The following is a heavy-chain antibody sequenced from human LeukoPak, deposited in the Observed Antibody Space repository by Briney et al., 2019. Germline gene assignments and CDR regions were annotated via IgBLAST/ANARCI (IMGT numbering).Heavy chain of an antibody. CDR2: ISGNGLQT. CDR1: GFTFSRFA. J-gene: IGHJ4*02. CDR3: AKDANYLDSSGYFIPFDY. Sequence: GGSLRLPCSASGFTFSRFAMTWVRHLPGKGLEWVSTISGNGLQTFYADSVKGRFSVSRDNSVNIVYLQMDSLRADDSALYSCAKDANYLDSSGYFIPFDYWGPGTLVTVAS. V-gene: IGHV3-23*01. D-gene: IGHD3-22*01.